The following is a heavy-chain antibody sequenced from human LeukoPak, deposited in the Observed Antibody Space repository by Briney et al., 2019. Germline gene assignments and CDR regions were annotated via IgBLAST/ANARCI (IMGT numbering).Heavy chain of an antibody. J-gene: IGHJ4*02. V-gene: IGHV3-33*01. Sequence: PGGSLRLSCAASGFTFGSYGMHWVRQAPGKGLEWVAVIWYDGSNKYYADSVKGRFTISRDNSKNTLYLQMNSLRAEDTAVYYCARDSDEYSSPYYFGYWGQGTLVTVSS. CDR2: IWYDGSNK. D-gene: IGHD6-6*01. CDR3: ARDSDEYSSPYYFGY. CDR1: GFTFGSYG.